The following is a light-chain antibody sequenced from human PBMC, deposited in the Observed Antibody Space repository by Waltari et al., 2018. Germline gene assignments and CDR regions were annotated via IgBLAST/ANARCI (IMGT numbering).Light chain of an antibody. Sequence: IVLTQSPGTLSLSPGERATLSCRASQSVSSRYLAWYQQKPGQAPRVVIYSASGRATGIPDRFSGSGSGTDFTLTISRLEPEDFAVYYCQEFGSSPTVTFGQGTRLEIK. V-gene: IGKV3-20*01. CDR1: QSVSSRY. J-gene: IGKJ5*01. CDR3: QEFGSSPTVT. CDR2: SAS.